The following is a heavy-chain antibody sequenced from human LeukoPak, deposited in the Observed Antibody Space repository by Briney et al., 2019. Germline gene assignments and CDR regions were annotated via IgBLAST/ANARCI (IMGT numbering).Heavy chain of an antibody. CDR2: IYYSGST. Sequence: SETLSLTCSVAGDFLSSSSYYWRWIREPPGKGLEWIGSIYYSGSTYYNPSPKSRVTISVDTSKNQFSLKLSSVTAADTAVYYCASGHSSGYYYYYYDMDVWGQGTTVTVSS. V-gene: IGHV4-39*01. CDR1: GDFLSSSSYY. D-gene: IGHD3-22*01. CDR3: ASGHSSGYYYYYYDMDV. J-gene: IGHJ6*02.